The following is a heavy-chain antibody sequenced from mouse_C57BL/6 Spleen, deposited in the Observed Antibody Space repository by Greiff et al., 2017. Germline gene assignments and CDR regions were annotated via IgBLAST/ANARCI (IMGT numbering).Heavy chain of an antibody. V-gene: IGHV1-64*01. D-gene: IGHD1-1*01. CDR1: GYTFTSYW. J-gene: IGHJ3*01. CDR3: ARVAGDSWFAD. Sequence: VQLQQSGAELVKPGASVKLSCKASGYTFTSYWMHWVKQRPGQGLEWIGMIHPNSGSTNYNEKFKSKATLTVDKSSSTAYMQLSSLTSEDSAVYYCARVAGDSWFADWGQGTLVTVSA. CDR2: IHPNSGST.